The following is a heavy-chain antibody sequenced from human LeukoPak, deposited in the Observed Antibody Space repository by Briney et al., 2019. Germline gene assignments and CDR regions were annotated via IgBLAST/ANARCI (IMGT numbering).Heavy chain of an antibody. J-gene: IGHJ6*02. CDR3: ARFGCSGGNCYGYYYYGMDV. CDR1: GFTFSSYG. Sequence: GGSLRLSCAASGFTFSSYGMHWVRQAPGKGLEWVAVIWYDGSNKYYADSVKGRFTISRDNSKNTLYLQMNSLRAEDTAVYYCARFGCSGGNCYGYYYYGMDVWGQGTTVTVSS. V-gene: IGHV3-33*01. CDR2: IWYDGSNK. D-gene: IGHD2-15*01.